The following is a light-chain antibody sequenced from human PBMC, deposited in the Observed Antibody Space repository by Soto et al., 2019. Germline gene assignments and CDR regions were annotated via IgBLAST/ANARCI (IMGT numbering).Light chain of an antibody. V-gene: IGLV2-14*01. CDR2: EVS. Sequence: QSVLTQPASVSGSPGQSITISCTGTSSDVGGYNYVSWYQQHPGKAPKLMIYEVSNRPSGVSNRFSGSKSGNTASLTISGPQAEDEAYYYCSSYTSSSIDYVFGTGTKLTVL. J-gene: IGLJ1*01. CDR1: SSDVGGYNY. CDR3: SSYTSSSIDYV.